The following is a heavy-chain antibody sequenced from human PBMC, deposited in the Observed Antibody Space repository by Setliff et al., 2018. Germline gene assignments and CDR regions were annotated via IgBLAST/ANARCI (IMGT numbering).Heavy chain of an antibody. CDR1: GGTFSDYY. V-gene: IGHV4-34*01. Sequence: SETLSLTCAAYGGTFSDYYWTWIRQSPEKGLEWIGEINHRGSTNYNPSLKSRVTISIDTSKDQFSLKLISMTAADTAVYYCARGRNIAARLLDSWGQGTPVTVSS. J-gene: IGHJ4*02. CDR3: ARGRNIAARLLDS. D-gene: IGHD6-6*01. CDR2: INHRGST.